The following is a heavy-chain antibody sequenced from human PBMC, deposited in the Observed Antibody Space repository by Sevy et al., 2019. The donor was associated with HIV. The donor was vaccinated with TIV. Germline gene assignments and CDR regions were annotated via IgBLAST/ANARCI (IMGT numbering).Heavy chain of an antibody. J-gene: IGHJ5*02. V-gene: IGHV4-34*01. CDR2: INHRGST. CDR3: ARDSIMTTVFNWFDP. CDR1: GGSFSGYY. D-gene: IGHD4-17*01. Sequence: SETLSLTCAVYGGSFSGYYWSWIRQPPGKGLEWIGEINHRGSTIYNPSLKSRVTISVDTSKNQFSLKLSSVTASDTAVYYCARDSIMTTVFNWFDPWGQGTLVSVSS.